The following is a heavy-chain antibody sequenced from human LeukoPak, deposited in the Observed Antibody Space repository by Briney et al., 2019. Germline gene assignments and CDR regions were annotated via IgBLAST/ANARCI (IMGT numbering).Heavy chain of an antibody. Sequence: GASVKVSCKASGYTFTSYGINWVRQAPGQGLEWMGRISPYNANTDYAEKFQGRVTMTTDTSTSTAYMELRSLKSDDTAVYYCAKEWSGQNYYYGLDVWGQGTTVTVSS. D-gene: IGHD3-3*01. CDR2: ISPYNANT. CDR1: GYTFTSYG. CDR3: AKEWSGQNYYYGLDV. J-gene: IGHJ6*02. V-gene: IGHV1-18*01.